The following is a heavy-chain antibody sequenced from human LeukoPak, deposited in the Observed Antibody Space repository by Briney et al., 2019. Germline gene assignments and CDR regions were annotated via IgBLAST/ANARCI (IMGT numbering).Heavy chain of an antibody. J-gene: IGHJ4*02. CDR3: AKLTRYGSGSYCDY. D-gene: IGHD3-10*01. Sequence: GGSLRLSCAASGLTFSNSAMTWVRQAPGKGLEWVSAISGSGGSTYYADSVKGRFTISRDNSKNTLFLQMSSLRAEDTAVYYCAKLTRYGSGSYCDYWGQGTLVTVSS. CDR1: GLTFSNSA. V-gene: IGHV3-23*01. CDR2: ISGSGGST.